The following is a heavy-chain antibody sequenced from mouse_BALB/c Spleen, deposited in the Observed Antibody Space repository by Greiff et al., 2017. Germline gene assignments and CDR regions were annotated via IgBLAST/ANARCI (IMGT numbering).Heavy chain of an antibody. CDR3: ARRYYGSYYFDY. CDR2: IYPGDGST. D-gene: IGHD1-1*01. J-gene: IGHJ2*01. Sequence: QVQLKESGAELVRPGTSVKMSCKASGYTFTSYDINWVKQRPGQGLEWIGWIYPGDGSTKYNEKFKGKATLTADKSSSTAYMQLSSLTSENSAVYFCARRYYGSYYFDYWGQGTTLTVSS. CDR1: GYTFTSYD. V-gene: IGHV1S56*01.